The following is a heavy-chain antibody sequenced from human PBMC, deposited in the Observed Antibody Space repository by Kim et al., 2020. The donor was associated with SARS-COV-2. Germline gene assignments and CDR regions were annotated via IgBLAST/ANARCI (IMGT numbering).Heavy chain of an antibody. CDR2: SAARTGGT. V-gene: IGHV1-2*02. CDR1: GYPFTGYS. J-gene: IGHJ4*02. Sequence: ASVKVSCKTSGYPFTGYSIHWMRQAPGLPMEWLGWSAARTGGTGSAGSAPKFQGRVTVTRDVSISTVYMELSSLRLDDTAIYYCARGRGDYWGQGTLVTVSP. CDR3: ARGRGDY.